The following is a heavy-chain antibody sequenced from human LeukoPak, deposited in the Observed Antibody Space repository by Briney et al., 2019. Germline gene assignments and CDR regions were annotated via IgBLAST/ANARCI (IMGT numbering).Heavy chain of an antibody. CDR3: ASIAVAGTTSPNLFDP. CDR1: GYTFTCYY. Sequence: GASVKVSCKASGYTFTCYYMHWVRQAPGQGLEWMGWINPNSGGTNYAQKFQGRVTMTRDTAISTAYMELSRLRSDDTAVYYCASIAVAGTTSPNLFDPWGQGTLVTVSS. CDR2: INPNSGGT. J-gene: IGHJ5*02. D-gene: IGHD6-19*01. V-gene: IGHV1-2*02.